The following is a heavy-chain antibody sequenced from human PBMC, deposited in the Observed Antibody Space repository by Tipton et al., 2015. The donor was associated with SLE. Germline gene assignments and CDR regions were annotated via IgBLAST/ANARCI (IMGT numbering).Heavy chain of an antibody. D-gene: IGHD3-22*01. CDR3: ARVLFTMIPYGFYFDY. Sequence: TLSLTCAVYGGSFSSYYWSWIRQPPGKGLEWLGEINHSGSTNYNPSLKSRVTISVDTSKNQFSLKLSSVTAADTAVYYCARVLFTMIPYGFYFDYWGQGTLVTVSS. J-gene: IGHJ4*02. V-gene: IGHV4-34*01. CDR2: INHSGST. CDR1: GGSFSSYY.